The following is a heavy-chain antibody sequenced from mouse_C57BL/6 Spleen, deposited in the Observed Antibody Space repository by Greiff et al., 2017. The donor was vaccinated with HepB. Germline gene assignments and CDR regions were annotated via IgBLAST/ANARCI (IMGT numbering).Heavy chain of an antibody. D-gene: IGHD1-1*01. V-gene: IGHV1-26*01. CDR1: GYTFTDYY. CDR3: ARCYYGSDY. CDR2: INPNNGGT. J-gene: IGHJ2*01. Sequence: VPLQQSGPELVKPGASVKISCKASGYTFTDYYMNWVKQSHGKSLEWIGLINPNNGGTSYNQKFKGKATLTVDKSSSTAYVKLRSLTSEDSAVDDCARCYYGSDYWGQGTTLTVSS.